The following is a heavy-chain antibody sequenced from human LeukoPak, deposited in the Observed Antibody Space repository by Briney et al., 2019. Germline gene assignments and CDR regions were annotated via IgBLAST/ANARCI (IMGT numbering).Heavy chain of an antibody. J-gene: IGHJ5*02. CDR2: ISVYKGNT. D-gene: IGHD4-17*01. V-gene: IGHV1-18*01. CDR1: GYTFTNHG. CDR3: VRGGGWEYGDCERRWFDP. Sequence: ASVKVSCKASGYTFTNHGINWVRQAPGQGLEWMGWISVYKGNTNYAQKFQGRVTMTTDTSTSTAYMELRSLRSDDTAVYYCVRGGGWEYGDCERRWFDPWGQGTLVTVSS.